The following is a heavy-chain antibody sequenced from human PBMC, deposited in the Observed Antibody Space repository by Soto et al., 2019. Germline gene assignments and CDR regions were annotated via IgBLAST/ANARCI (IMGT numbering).Heavy chain of an antibody. V-gene: IGHV1-69*12. CDR3: CSLGYCLSTSCLRSYYYSGMDV. Sequence: QVQLVQSGAEVKKPGASVKVSCKASGGTFSSYAISWVRQAPGQGLEWMGGIIPIFGTANYAQKCQGRVRITAYESPSPAHLELRSIRSEATAVYYFCSLGYCLSTSCLRSYYYSGMDVWGQGTTVTVSS. CDR1: GGTFSSYA. CDR2: IIPIFGTA. J-gene: IGHJ6*02. D-gene: IGHD2-2*01.